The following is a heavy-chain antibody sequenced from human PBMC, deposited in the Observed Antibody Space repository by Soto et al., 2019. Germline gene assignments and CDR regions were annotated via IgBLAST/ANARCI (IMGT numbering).Heavy chain of an antibody. Sequence: GGSLRLACAASGFTFSSYAMSWVRQAPGKGLEWVSAISGSGGSTYYADSVKGRFTISRDNSKNTLYLQMNSLRAEDTAVYYCAKVPAGYSEIDVRAKRTTVTGSS. CDR2: ISGSGGST. D-gene: IGHD3-9*01. CDR3: AKVPAGYSEIDV. J-gene: IGHJ6*04. V-gene: IGHV3-23*01. CDR1: GFTFSSYA.